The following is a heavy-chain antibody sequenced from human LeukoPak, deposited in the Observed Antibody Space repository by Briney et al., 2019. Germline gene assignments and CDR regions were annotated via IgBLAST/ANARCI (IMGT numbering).Heavy chain of an antibody. Sequence: GGSLRLSCAASGFTFSSYWMSWVRQAPGKGLEWVANIKQYGSEKYYVDSVKGRFTISRDNAKNSLYLQMNSLRAEDTAGYYCASDRQVDTAMATDAFDIWGQGTMVTVSS. J-gene: IGHJ3*02. CDR2: IKQYGSEK. D-gene: IGHD5-18*01. V-gene: IGHV3-7*01. CDR1: GFTFSSYW. CDR3: ASDRQVDTAMATDAFDI.